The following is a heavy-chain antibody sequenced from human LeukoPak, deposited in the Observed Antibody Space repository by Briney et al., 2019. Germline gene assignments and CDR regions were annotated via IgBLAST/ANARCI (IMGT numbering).Heavy chain of an antibody. Sequence: GGSLRLSCAASGFTFSTYDMHWVRQATGKGLEWVSGIGTAGDTYYSGSAKGRFTISRENAKNSLYLQMNSLRAGDTAVYYCARGDFWSGSSDYWGQGTLVTVSS. D-gene: IGHD3-3*01. V-gene: IGHV3-13*01. CDR2: IGTAGDT. J-gene: IGHJ4*02. CDR3: ARGDFWSGSSDY. CDR1: GFTFSTYD.